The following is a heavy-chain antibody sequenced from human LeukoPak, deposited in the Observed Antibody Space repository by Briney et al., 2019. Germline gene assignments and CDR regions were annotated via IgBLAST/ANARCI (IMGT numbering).Heavy chain of an antibody. D-gene: IGHD3-22*01. CDR1: GYSFTNYW. CDR3: ARGIYYYDSSGYPI. V-gene: IGHV5-51*01. J-gene: IGHJ3*02. Sequence: GESLKISCKASGYSFTNYWIGWVRQVPGKGLEWMGIIYPGDSDTRYSPSFQGQVTISADKSISTAYLQWSSLKVSDTAMYYCARGIYYYDSSGYPIWGQGTTVTVSS. CDR2: IYPGDSDT.